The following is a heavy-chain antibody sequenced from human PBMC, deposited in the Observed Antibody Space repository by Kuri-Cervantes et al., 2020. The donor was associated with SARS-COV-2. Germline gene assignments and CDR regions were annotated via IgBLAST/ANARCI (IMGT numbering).Heavy chain of an antibody. CDR2: IDWDDDK. CDR3: ARILALRSLEWLPQYYYYYMGV. Sequence: SGPTLVKPTQTLTLTCTFSGFSLSTSGMCVSWIRQPPGKALEWLARIDWDDDKYYSASLKTRLTISKDTSKNQVVLTMTNMDPVDTATYYCARILALRSLEWLPQYYYYYMGVWGKGTTVTVSS. CDR1: GFSLSTSGMC. V-gene: IGHV2-70*11. D-gene: IGHD3-3*01. J-gene: IGHJ6*03.